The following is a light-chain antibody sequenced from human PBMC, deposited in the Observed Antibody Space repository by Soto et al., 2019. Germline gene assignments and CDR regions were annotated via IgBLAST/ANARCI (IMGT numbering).Light chain of an antibody. CDR1: SSNIGAGYD. J-gene: IGLJ3*02. V-gene: IGLV1-40*01. CDR2: GNN. CDR3: QSYDTSLSGSGV. Sequence: QSVLTQPPSVSGAPGQRGTISCTGSSSNIGAGYDVHWYQQLPGTAPKLLIYGNNNRPSGVPDRFSGSKSGTSASLAITGLQAEDEADYYCQSYDTSLSGSGVFGGGTQLTVL.